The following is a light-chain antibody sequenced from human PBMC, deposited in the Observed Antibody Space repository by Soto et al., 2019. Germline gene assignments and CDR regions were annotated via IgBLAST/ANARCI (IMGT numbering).Light chain of an antibody. CDR2: GAS. CDR1: ETIRSY. CDR3: QQSYSIPIT. J-gene: IGKJ5*01. Sequence: DIQMTQSPSSLSASLGDRVTITCRASETIRSYLNWFQQKPGTAPKLLIYGASNLQSGVPSRFSGSGSGTDFTLTISSLQPEDFATYFCQQSYSIPITFGQGTRLEIK. V-gene: IGKV1-39*01.